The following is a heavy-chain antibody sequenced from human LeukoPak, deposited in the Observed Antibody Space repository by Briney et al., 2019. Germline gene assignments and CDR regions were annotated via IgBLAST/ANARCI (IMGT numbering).Heavy chain of an antibody. D-gene: IGHD2-2*01. V-gene: IGHV6-1*01. Sequence: SQTLSLTCAISGDSVSSNSVTWNWIRQSPSRGLEWLGRTYYRSTWYNDYAVSVSGRITVNPDTSKNQFSLHLNSVTPEDTAVYYCARRLTQYDCFDPWGQGILVTVSS. CDR1: GDSVSSNSVT. CDR3: ARRLTQYDCFDP. CDR2: TYYRSTWYN. J-gene: IGHJ5*02.